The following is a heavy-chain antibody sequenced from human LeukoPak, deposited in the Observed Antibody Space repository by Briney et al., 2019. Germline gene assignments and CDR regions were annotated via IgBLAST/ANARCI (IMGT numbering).Heavy chain of an antibody. CDR2: ISVYNGNK. CDR1: GYTFNSYG. CDR3: ARVNSAQWLVVFNFDN. V-gene: IGHV1-18*01. D-gene: IGHD6-19*01. J-gene: IGHJ4*02. Sequence: ASVKVTCMASGYTFNSYGITAVRQAPGQGLEWMGWISVYNGNKNYAQKFQGRVTMTTDTSTSTAYMEVRSLRSDDTAVYYCARVNSAQWLVVFNFDNWGAGALVTVSS.